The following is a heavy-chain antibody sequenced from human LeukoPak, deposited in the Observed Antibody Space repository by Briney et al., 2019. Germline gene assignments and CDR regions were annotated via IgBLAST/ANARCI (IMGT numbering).Heavy chain of an antibody. CDR1: GFTFSRAW. Sequence: GGSLRLSCAASGFTFSRAWMSWVRQAPGKGLEWVANIKEDGSEDYYADSVKGRFTISRDNAKNSLFLQMNSLRAEDAALYYCAKANYQMLAPNHPYGMDVWGQGTTVTVSS. CDR3: AKANYQMLAPNHPYGMDV. D-gene: IGHD2-2*01. CDR2: IKEDGSED. V-gene: IGHV3-7*03. J-gene: IGHJ6*02.